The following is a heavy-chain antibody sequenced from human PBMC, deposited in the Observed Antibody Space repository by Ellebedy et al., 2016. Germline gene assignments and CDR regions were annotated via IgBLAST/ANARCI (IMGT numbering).Heavy chain of an antibody. CDR1: GFNFNTFF. J-gene: IGHJ4*02. Sequence: GGSLRLXXTASGFNFNTFFMSWVRQAPGKGLEWVSTISAGSDTTRLADSVKGRFTISRDNSKNTMYLQMNSLRADDTAVYYCRQGHYADYWGQGTLVTVSS. CDR3: RQGHYADY. CDR2: ISAGSDTT. V-gene: IGHV3-23*01.